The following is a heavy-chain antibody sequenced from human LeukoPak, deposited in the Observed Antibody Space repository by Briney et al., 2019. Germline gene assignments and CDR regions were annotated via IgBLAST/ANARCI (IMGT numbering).Heavy chain of an antibody. CDR3: ARHRYDIVHLNWFDP. V-gene: IGHV3-66*04. CDR2: IYSGGST. D-gene: IGHD3-9*01. Sequence: PGGSLRLSCAASGFTVTSNYMSWVRQAPGKGMEWVSVIYSGGSTYYADSVKGRFTISRDNSKNTLYLQMNSLRAEDTAVYCCARHRYDIVHLNWFDPWGQGTLVTVSS. CDR1: GFTVTSNY. J-gene: IGHJ5*02.